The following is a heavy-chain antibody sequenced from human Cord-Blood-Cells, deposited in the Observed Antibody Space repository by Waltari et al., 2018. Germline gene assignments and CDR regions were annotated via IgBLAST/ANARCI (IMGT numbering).Heavy chain of an antibody. D-gene: IGHD6-19*01. V-gene: IGHV3-30*02. CDR1: GFTFSSYG. CDR3: AKDEDSSGWYSN. J-gene: IGHJ4*02. Sequence: QVQLVESGGGVVQPGGSLRLSCAASGFTFSSYGMHWARQAPGKRLEWVAFIRYDGSNKYYADSVKGRFTISRDNSKNTLYLQMNSLRAEDTAVYYCAKDEDSSGWYSNWGQGTLVTVSS. CDR2: IRYDGSNK.